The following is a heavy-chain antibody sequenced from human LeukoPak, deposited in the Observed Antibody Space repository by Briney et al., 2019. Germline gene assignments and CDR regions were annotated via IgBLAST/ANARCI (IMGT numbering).Heavy chain of an antibody. J-gene: IGHJ4*02. CDR1: GASINDYY. CDR2: VYHTGTS. V-gene: IGHV4-59*01. D-gene: IGHD2-8*01. Sequence: SETLSLTCSVSGASINDYYWTWIRQPPGKGLEWIGYVYHTGTSGYHPSLKSRVAMSLDTSKNQVCLKLRSVTAADTAVYFCTRVVNGGHFDYWGQGTLVTVSS. CDR3: TRVVNGGHFDY.